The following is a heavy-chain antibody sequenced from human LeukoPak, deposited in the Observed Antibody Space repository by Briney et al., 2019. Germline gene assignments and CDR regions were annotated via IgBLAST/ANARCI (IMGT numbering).Heavy chain of an antibody. CDR1: GGSISSSSYY. D-gene: IGHD1-26*01. CDR3: ARDTPTYFDY. Sequence: SETLSLTCTVSGGSISSSSYYWGWIRQPPGKGLEWIGSIYYSGSTNYNPSLKSRVTISVDTSRNQFSLKLSSVTAADTAVYYCARDTPTYFDYWGQGTLVTVSS. J-gene: IGHJ4*02. CDR2: IYYSGST. V-gene: IGHV4-39*07.